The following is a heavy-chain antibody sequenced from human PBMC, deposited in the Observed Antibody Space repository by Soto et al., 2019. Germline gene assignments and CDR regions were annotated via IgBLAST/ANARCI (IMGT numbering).Heavy chain of an antibody. CDR3: ARDGGRHSGGIDY. CDR2: IIPIFGTA. J-gene: IGHJ4*02. CDR1: GGTFSSYS. D-gene: IGHD1-26*01. Sequence: QVQLVQSGAEVKKPGSSVKVSCKASGGTFSSYSINWVRQAPGQGLEWMGEIIPIFGTANYAQKFQGRGTITADEPTSTAYMELSSLTADDTAVHYCARDGGRHSGGIDYWGQGTLVTVSS. V-gene: IGHV1-69*01.